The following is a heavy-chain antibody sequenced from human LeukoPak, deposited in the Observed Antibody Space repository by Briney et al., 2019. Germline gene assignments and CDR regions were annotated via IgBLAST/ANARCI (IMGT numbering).Heavy chain of an antibody. V-gene: IGHV3-30*02. D-gene: IGHD3-10*01. CDR2: IRHDGGDK. CDR3: AKSPIKSWFGELPD. J-gene: IGHJ4*02. CDR1: GYTFSSHG. Sequence: PGGSLRLSCATSGYTFSSHGLHWVRQAPGKGLECVASIRHDGGDKYYSESVKGRFTISKDNAKNSLYLQMNSLRAEDTALYYCAKSPIKSWFGELPDWGQGTLVTVSS.